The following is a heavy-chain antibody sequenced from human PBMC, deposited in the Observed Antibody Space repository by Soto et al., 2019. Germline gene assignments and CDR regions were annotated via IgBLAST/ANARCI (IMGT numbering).Heavy chain of an antibody. CDR2: VNPIVSMS. CDR3: ASSYGSGYRAFDY. V-gene: IGHV1-69*02. CDR1: GDTFNFYS. J-gene: IGHJ4*02. Sequence: QVQLVQSGAEVKRPGSSVKVSCKASGDTFNFYSINWVRQAPGLGLEWMGRVNPIVSMSNYAQKFQGRVTXTXDXXTSTAYMELSSVRSEDTAIYYCASSYGSGYRAFDYWGQGALVTVSS. D-gene: IGHD3-10*01.